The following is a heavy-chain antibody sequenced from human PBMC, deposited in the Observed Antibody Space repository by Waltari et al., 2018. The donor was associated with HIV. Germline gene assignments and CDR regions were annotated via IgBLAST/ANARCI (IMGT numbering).Heavy chain of an antibody. V-gene: IGHV1-3*01. CDR3: ARGADWLVNVLDH. CDR2: INVDNVHT. J-gene: IGHJ4*02. Sequence: QVQLVQSGAEVKKPGASVKVSCEASGINFNNNAIHWMRQAPGQSLEWMGCINVDNVHTRYSHMFQGRVTFTRYTSETTIFMELTSLTFEDSAVYFCARGADWLVNVLDHWGQGTLVTVSS. CDR1: GINFNNNA. D-gene: IGHD6-19*01.